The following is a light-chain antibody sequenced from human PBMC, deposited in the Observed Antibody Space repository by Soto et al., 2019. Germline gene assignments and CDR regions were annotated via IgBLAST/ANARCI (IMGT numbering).Light chain of an antibody. CDR1: QGISSN. CDR3: QQSYSTHAWT. V-gene: IGKV1-39*01. J-gene: IGKJ1*01. CDR2: AAS. Sequence: DIQMTQSPSTLSGSVGDRVTITFRASQGISSNLAWYQQKPGKATKLMIYAASTLQSGVPSRFSGSGSGTDFTLTLRSLQPEDFANYYCQQSYSTHAWTFGQGTKVDIK.